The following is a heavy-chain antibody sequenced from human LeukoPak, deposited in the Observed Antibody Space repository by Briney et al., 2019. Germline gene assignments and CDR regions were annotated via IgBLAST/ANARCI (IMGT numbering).Heavy chain of an antibody. Sequence: SVKVSCKASGGTLSTHAISWVRQAPGQGLEWMGGITPIFGRANYAQKFQGRVTITTEESTSTAYMELSSLRSEDTAVYYCARVHCTSTACYTGWFDPWGQGTLVTVSS. V-gene: IGHV1-69*05. J-gene: IGHJ5*02. D-gene: IGHD2-2*02. CDR1: GGTLSTHA. CDR2: ITPIFGRA. CDR3: ARVHCTSTACYTGWFDP.